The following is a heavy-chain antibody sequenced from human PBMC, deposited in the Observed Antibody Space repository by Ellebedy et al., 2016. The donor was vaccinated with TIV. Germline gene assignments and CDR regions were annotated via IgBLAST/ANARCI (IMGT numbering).Heavy chain of an antibody. CDR1: GFTFDDYA. Sequence: SLKISCATSGFTFDDYAMLWVRQPPGKGLEWVSGISWNSGTIEYADSVKGRFTISRDNAKNSLYLQMNSLRAEDTAVYYCARGLSAQAGIVGATAHYYGMDVWGQGTTVTVSS. CDR3: ARGLSAQAGIVGATAHYYGMDV. D-gene: IGHD1-26*01. V-gene: IGHV3-9*01. CDR2: ISWNSGTI. J-gene: IGHJ6*02.